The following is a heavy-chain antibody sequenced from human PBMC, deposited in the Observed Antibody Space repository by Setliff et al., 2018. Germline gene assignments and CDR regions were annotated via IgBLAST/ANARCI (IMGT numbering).Heavy chain of an antibody. CDR3: AKPQVELRWGFES. V-gene: IGHV3-23*03. D-gene: IGHD1-7*01. J-gene: IGHJ4*02. CDR2: IYSGDRNT. CDR1: GFTFSTYA. Sequence: GGSLRLSCAASGFTFSTYAMSWVRQAPGKGLEWVSTIYSGDRNTFYTDSVKGRFTIFRDGSKNTPFLHMTSLRAEDTAVYYCAKPQVELRWGFESWGQGTPGTVS.